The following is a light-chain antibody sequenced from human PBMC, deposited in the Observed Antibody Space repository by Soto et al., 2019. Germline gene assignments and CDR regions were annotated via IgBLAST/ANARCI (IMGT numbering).Light chain of an antibody. CDR3: QHYGSSPRT. CDR1: QSVSSSY. Sequence: EVVLTQSPGTLSLSPGERATLSCRASQSVSSSYFAWYQQTPGQAPRLLIYGTSSRATGIPDRFSGSGSGTDFTLTISRLQPEDCAVYYCQHYGSSPRTFGQGTKVEI. CDR2: GTS. J-gene: IGKJ1*01. V-gene: IGKV3-20*01.